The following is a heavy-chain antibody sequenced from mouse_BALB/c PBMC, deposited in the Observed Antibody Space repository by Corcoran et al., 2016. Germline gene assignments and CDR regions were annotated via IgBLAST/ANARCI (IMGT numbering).Heavy chain of an antibody. CDR2: IDPANGNT. CDR3: ANWDWYFDV. Sequence: EVQLQQSGAELVKPGASVKLSCTASGFNIKDTYMHWVKQRPEQGLEWIGRIDPANGNTKYDTKFQGKATITADTSSNTAYLQLSSLTSEDTAVYYCANWDWYFDVWGAGTTFTVSS. V-gene: IGHV14-3*02. CDR1: GFNIKDTY. J-gene: IGHJ1*01. D-gene: IGHD4-1*01.